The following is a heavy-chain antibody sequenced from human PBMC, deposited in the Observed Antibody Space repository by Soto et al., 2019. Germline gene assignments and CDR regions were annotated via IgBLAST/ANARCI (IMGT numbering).Heavy chain of an antibody. CDR3: ARGIKYGAYSRWFDP. CDR2: MNPNSGNT. Sequence: QVQLVQPGAEVKKPGASVKVSCKASGYTFTSYNINWLRKATGQGLEYLGWMNPNSGNTAYVQKFQGRVTMTWDTSITTAYMELSSLRSEDTAVYFCARGIKYGAYSRWFDPWGQGTLVTVSS. J-gene: IGHJ5*02. V-gene: IGHV1-8*01. D-gene: IGHD4-17*01. CDR1: GYTFTSYN.